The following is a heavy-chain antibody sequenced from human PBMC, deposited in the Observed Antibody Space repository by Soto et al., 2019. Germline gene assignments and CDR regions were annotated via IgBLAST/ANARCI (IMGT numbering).Heavy chain of an antibody. Sequence: GGSLRLSCAASGFTFSSYAMSWVRQAPGKGLEWVSAISGSGGSTYYADSVKGRFTISRDNSKNTLYLQMNSLRAEDTAVFYCAKDKGTNGVRGVFGPWGQGTLVTVSS. V-gene: IGHV3-23*01. J-gene: IGHJ5*02. CDR2: ISGSGGST. CDR1: GFTFSSYA. D-gene: IGHD2-8*01. CDR3: AKDKGTNGVRGVFGP.